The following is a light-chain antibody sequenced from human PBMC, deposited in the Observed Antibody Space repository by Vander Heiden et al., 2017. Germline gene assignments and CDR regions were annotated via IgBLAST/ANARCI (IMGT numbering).Light chain of an antibody. CDR1: QSALYSVNNKNY. Sequence: DIVMTQSPDSLAVSLGERATINCKSSQSALYSVNNKNYFAWYQQKPGQPPKLLIYWASTRESGVPDRFSGSGSGTDFTLTISSLQAEDVAIYYCQQYYTTPLTFGGGTKVEIK. CDR2: WAS. V-gene: IGKV4-1*01. J-gene: IGKJ4*01. CDR3: QQYYTTPLT.